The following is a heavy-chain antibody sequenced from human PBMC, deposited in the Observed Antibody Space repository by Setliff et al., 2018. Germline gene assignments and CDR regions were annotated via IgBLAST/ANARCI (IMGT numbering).Heavy chain of an antibody. Sequence: ESLKISCAASGFTLSPYAMSWVRQAPGKGLEWVSTIYSGDRDTFYTDSVKGRFTIFRDGSKNTLYLQMTSLRAEDTAVYYCAKPQLELRWGFESWGQGTLVTVSS. CDR2: IYSGDRDT. V-gene: IGHV3-23*03. J-gene: IGHJ4*02. CDR3: AKPQLELRWGFES. CDR1: GFTLSPYA. D-gene: IGHD1-7*01.